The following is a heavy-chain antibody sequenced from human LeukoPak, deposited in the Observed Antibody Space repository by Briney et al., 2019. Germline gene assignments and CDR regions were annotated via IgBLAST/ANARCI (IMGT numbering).Heavy chain of an antibody. CDR3: ARRGSTINDYYFDY. J-gene: IGHJ4*02. D-gene: IGHD1-1*01. CDR2: IYDSGST. Sequence: SETLSLTCTVSGGSISSYYWSWIRQPPGEGLEWIGFIYDSGSTNYNPSLKSRVTISVDTSKNQFSLKLRSVTAADTAVYYCARRGSTINDYYFDYWGQGTLVTVSS. V-gene: IGHV4-59*01. CDR1: GGSISSYY.